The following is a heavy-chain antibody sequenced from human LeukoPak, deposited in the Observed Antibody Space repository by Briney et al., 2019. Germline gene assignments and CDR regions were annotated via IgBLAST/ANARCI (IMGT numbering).Heavy chain of an antibody. Sequence: GGSLRLSCAASGFTFSNAWMNWVRQAPGKGLEWVGRIKSKTDGGTTDYAAPVKGRFTISRDDSKNTLYLQMNRLKTEDTAVYYCTSDDGSGWYDQSFDYWGQGTLVSVSS. V-gene: IGHV3-15*07. J-gene: IGHJ4*02. D-gene: IGHD6-19*01. CDR2: IKSKTDGGTT. CDR1: GFTFSNAW. CDR3: TSDDGSGWYDQSFDY.